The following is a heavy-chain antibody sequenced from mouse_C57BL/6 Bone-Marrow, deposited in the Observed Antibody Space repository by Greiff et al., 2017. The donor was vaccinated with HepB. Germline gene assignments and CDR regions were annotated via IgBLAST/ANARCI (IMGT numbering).Heavy chain of an antibody. Sequence: VQLQQPGAELVKPGASVKMSCKASGYTFTSYWITWVKQRPGQGLEWIGDIYPGSGSTNYNEKFKSKATLTVDTSSSTAYMQLSSLTSEDSAVYYCARYYYSNWGFAYWGQGTLVTVSA. CDR3: ARYYYSNWGFAY. V-gene: IGHV1-55*01. CDR2: IYPGSGST. CDR1: GYTFTSYW. D-gene: IGHD2-5*01. J-gene: IGHJ3*01.